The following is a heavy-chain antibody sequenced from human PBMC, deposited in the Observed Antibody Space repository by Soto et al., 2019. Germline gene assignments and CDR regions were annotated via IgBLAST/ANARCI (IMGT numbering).Heavy chain of an antibody. CDR2: ITWNSGSI. Sequence: GGSLRLSCAASGFTFDGYAMHWVRQAPGKGLEWVSGITWNSGSIGYADSVKGRFTISRDNAKNSLFLQMNSLRAEDTALYYCVKALGDYDSSGFDYWGQGTLVTVSS. CDR1: GFTFDGYA. V-gene: IGHV3-9*01. CDR3: VKALGDYDSSGFDY. J-gene: IGHJ4*02. D-gene: IGHD3-22*01.